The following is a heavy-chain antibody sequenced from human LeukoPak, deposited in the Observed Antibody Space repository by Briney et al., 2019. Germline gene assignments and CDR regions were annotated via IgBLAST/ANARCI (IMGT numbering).Heavy chain of an antibody. V-gene: IGHV1-69*06. J-gene: IGHJ6*03. D-gene: IGHD2-15*01. CDR1: GGTFSSYA. Sequence: ASVKVSCKASGGTFSSYAISWVRQAPGQGLEWMGGIIPIFGTTNYAQKFQDRVTITADKSTSTAYMELSSLRSEDTAVYHCAKSEMYCNGGICYPYYYMDVWGKGTTVTVSS. CDR2: IIPIFGTT. CDR3: AKSEMYCNGGICYPYYYMDV.